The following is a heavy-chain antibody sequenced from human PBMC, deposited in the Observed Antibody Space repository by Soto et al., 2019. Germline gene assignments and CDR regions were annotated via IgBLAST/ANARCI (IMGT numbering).Heavy chain of an antibody. V-gene: IGHV3-53*02. CDR3: ARDTITSDAFDI. Sequence: EVQLVETGGGLIQPGGSLRLSCAASGFTVSSNYMSWVRQAPGKGLEWVSVIYSGGSTYYADSVKGRFTISRDNSKNTLYLQMNSLRAEHTAVYYCARDTITSDAFDIWGQGTMVTVSS. CDR1: GFTVSSNY. D-gene: IGHD1-1*01. J-gene: IGHJ3*02. CDR2: IYSGGST.